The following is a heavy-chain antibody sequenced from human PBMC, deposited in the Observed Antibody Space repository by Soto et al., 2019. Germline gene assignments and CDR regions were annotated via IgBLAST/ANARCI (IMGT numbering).Heavy chain of an antibody. J-gene: IGHJ6*02. D-gene: IGHD5-18*01. Sequence: EVQLVESGGGLVQPGGSLRLSCAASGFTFSSYWMSWVRQAPGKGLEWVANIKQDGSEKYYVDSVKGRFTISRDNAKNSLYLQMNSLRAEDTAVYYCAREREYSYGYLYYYYYGMDVWGQGTTVTVSS. CDR1: GFTFSSYW. CDR3: AREREYSYGYLYYYYYGMDV. CDR2: IKQDGSEK. V-gene: IGHV3-7*03.